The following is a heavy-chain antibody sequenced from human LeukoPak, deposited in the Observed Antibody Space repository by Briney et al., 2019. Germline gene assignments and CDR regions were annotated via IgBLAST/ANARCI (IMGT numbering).Heavy chain of an antibody. CDR2: INHSGST. J-gene: IGHJ4*02. D-gene: IGHD6-6*01. Sequence: PSETLSLTCAVYGGSFSGYYWSWIRQPPGKGLEWIGEINHSGSTNYNPSLKSRVTISVDTSKNQSSLKLSSVTAADTAVYYCARGGKAARKFDYWGQGTLVTVSS. V-gene: IGHV4-34*01. CDR1: GGSFSGYY. CDR3: ARGGKAARKFDY.